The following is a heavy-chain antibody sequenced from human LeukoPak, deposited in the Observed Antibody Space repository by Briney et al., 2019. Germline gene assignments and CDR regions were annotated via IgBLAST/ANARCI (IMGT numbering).Heavy chain of an antibody. J-gene: IGHJ4*02. V-gene: IGHV4-34*01. CDR3: ARGAVVPKRGYSYGYQIDY. CDR1: GGSFSGYY. D-gene: IGHD5-18*01. CDR2: INHSGST. Sequence: SETLSLTCAVYGGSFSGYYWSWIRQPPGKRLEWSGEINHSGSTNSNPSLKSPVTISVDKSKHQFSLKLRPVTAPDTLVYYCARGAVVPKRGYSYGYQIDYWGQGTLVTVSS.